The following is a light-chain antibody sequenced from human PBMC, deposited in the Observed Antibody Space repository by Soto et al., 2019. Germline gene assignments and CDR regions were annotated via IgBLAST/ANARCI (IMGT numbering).Light chain of an antibody. CDR3: QQYSSSPPDT. CDR2: GAS. CDR1: QSVSSSY. V-gene: IGKV3-20*01. Sequence: EIVLTQSPGTLSLSPGERATLSCRASQSVSSSYVAWYQQKPGQAPRLLIYGASSRATGIPDRFSGSGSGTEFTLTISRLESEDFAVYYCQQYSSSPPDTFGQGTKLEIK. J-gene: IGKJ2*01.